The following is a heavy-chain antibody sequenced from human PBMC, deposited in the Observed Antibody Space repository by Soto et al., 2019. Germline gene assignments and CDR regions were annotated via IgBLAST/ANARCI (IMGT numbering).Heavy chain of an antibody. D-gene: IGHD2-21*02. Sequence: GGSLRLSCAASGFNFSNFGIDWVRQAPGKGLEGVAVISYDGKTKYYVDSVKGRFTISRDNSKNTLYLQMNSLRAEDTAVYYCARDLIVVVTAIILDYWGQGTLVAVSS. J-gene: IGHJ4*02. CDR3: ARDLIVVVTAIILDY. V-gene: IGHV3-30*03. CDR2: ISYDGKTK. CDR1: GFNFSNFG.